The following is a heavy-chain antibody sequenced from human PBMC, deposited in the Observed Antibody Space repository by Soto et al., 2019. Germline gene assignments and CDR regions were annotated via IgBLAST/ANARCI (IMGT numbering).Heavy chain of an antibody. CDR2: IYYSGST. V-gene: IGHV4-59*01. CDR1: GGSISSYY. Sequence: NPSETLSLTCTVSGGSISSYYWSWIRQPPGKGLEWIGYIYYSGSTNYNPSLKSRVTISVDTSKNQFSLKLSSVTAADTAVYYCARDGEYSSSFDYWGQGTLVTVSS. CDR3: ARDGEYSSSFDY. J-gene: IGHJ4*02. D-gene: IGHD6-13*01.